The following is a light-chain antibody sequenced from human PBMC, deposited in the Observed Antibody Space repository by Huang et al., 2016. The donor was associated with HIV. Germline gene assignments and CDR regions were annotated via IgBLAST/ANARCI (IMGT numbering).Light chain of an antibody. CDR1: RSVSTN. CDR3: HQYNNWLLS. V-gene: IGKV3-15*01. Sequence: EIVMTQSPATLSVSPGQRVTLSYRANRSVSTNLAWYQQRHGQAPRLLIYGSSTRAPGIPARFSGSGSGTDFSLTSSSLQSEDFALYYCHQYNNWLLSFGGGTRV. J-gene: IGKJ4*01. CDR2: GSS.